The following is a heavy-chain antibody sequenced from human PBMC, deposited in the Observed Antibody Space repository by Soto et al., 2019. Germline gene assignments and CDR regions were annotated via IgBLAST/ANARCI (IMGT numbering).Heavy chain of an antibody. Sequence: ASVKVSCKASGYRVTTYYIHWVRQAPGQGLEWMGRMNIDTGGTTYAQKFQGRVTMTRDTSISTAYMEVSSVKSDDTAMYYCARDGNFAFRGYSFAFDLWGQGTLVTVSS. V-gene: IGHV1-2*06. CDR2: MNIDTGGT. CDR3: ARDGNFAFRGYSFAFDL. CDR1: GYRVTTYY. D-gene: IGHD5-18*01. J-gene: IGHJ4*02.